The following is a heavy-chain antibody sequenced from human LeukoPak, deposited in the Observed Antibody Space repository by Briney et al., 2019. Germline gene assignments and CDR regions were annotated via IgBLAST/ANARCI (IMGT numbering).Heavy chain of an antibody. CDR3: ARGRFFDWLLYGDY. D-gene: IGHD3-9*01. J-gene: IGHJ4*02. V-gene: IGHV1-2*02. Sequence: GASVKVSCKASGYTFTDYYVHWVRQAPGQGLEWMGWIKPNSGGTNYAQKFQGRVTMTRDTSISTAYMELSRLSSDDTAVYYCARGRFFDWLLYGDYWGQGTLVTVSS. CDR2: IKPNSGGT. CDR1: GYTFTDYY.